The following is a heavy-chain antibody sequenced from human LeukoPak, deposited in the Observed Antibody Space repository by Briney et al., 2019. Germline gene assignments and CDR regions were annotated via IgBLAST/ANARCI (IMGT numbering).Heavy chain of an antibody. Sequence: SETLSLTCTVSGGSISSYYRSWIRQPPGKGLEWIGYIYYSGSTNYNPSLKSRVTISVDTSKNQFSLKLSSVTAADTAVYYCARDRHDCGDYVDAFDIWGQGTMVTVSS. V-gene: IGHV4-59*01. CDR2: IYYSGST. J-gene: IGHJ3*02. D-gene: IGHD4-17*01. CDR3: ARDRHDCGDYVDAFDI. CDR1: GGSISSYY.